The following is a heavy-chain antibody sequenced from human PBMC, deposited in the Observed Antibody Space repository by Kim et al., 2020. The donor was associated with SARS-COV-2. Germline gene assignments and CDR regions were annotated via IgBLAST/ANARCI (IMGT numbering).Heavy chain of an antibody. V-gene: IGHV3-7*03. CDR1: GFTFSNDW. D-gene: IGHD3-10*01. CDR2: INQDGSDL. Sequence: GGSLRLSCAASGFTFSNDWMNWVRQVPGKGLEWVANINQDGSDLYYEDSVKGRFTISRDNAKNSVYLQMDSLRAEDTAVYYCVGTDYNYWGQGTLVNVSS. J-gene: IGHJ4*02. CDR3: VGTDYNY.